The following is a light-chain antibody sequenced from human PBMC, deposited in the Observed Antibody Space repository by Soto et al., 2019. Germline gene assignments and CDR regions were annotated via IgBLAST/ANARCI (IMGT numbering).Light chain of an antibody. CDR1: QSISSF. CDR2: TAS. V-gene: IGKV1-39*01. J-gene: IGKJ2*01. Sequence: DIQMTQSPSSLSASVGDRVTITCRASQSISSFLNWYQQIPGKAPKLLIYTASTLQSGVPSRFSGSGSGTDFTLTISSLQPEDFATYYCQQSYSTPQTFGQGTKLEIK. CDR3: QQSYSTPQT.